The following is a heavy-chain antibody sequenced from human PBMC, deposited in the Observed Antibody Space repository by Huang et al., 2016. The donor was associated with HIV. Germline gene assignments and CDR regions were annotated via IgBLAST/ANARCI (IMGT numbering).Heavy chain of an antibody. CDR2: IYPGDSET. D-gene: IGHD6-13*01. CDR1: GYSFNTYW. Sequence: EVQLVQSGAEVKKPGESLKISCQGSGYSFNTYWIAWVRQMPGKGPEWMCIIYPGDSETRYSPSFQGQVTSSADKSIDTAYLQWRSLKASDTAMYYCARKFSSTWYRAFDLWGQGTMVTVSS. J-gene: IGHJ3*01. V-gene: IGHV5-51*01. CDR3: ARKFSSTWYRAFDL.